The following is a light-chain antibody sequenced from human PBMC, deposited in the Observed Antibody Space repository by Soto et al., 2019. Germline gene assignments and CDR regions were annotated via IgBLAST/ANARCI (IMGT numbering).Light chain of an antibody. V-gene: IGKV2-28*01. Sequence: DIVMTQSPLSLPVTPGEPASISCRSSQSLLHSNGYNYLDWYLQKPGQSPQLLIYLGSARASGVPDRFSGSGSGTDFTLKISRVEAEDVGLYFCMQGLQPLYTFGQGTKLEIK. CDR3: MQGLQPLYT. J-gene: IGKJ2*01. CDR2: LGS. CDR1: QSLLHSNGYNY.